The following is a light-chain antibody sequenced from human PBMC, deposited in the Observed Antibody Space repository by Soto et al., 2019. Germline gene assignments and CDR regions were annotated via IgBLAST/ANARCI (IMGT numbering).Light chain of an antibody. CDR2: GAS. V-gene: IGKV3-20*01. CDR3: QQYGSSALT. CDR1: QSVSNNY. J-gene: IGKJ4*01. Sequence: DNVLTQSPGTLSLSPGERATLSCRASQSVSNNYLAWYQQRPGQAPRLLIYGASIRATDIPDRFSGSGSGTDFTLTISRLEPEDFAVYYCQQYGSSALTFGGGTKVDIK.